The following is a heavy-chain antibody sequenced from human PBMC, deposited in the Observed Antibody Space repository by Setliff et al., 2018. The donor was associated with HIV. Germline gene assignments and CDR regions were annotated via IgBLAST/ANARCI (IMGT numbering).Heavy chain of an antibody. V-gene: IGHV3-15*01. Sequence: WIRQPPGKGLEWIGRIKSETDGGTTDYAAFVKGRFTISRDDSKNTLYLQMNSLKTEDTAVYYCARVGEESSSSWYANYYYYYYIDVWGKGTTVTVSS. CDR2: IKSETDGGTT. J-gene: IGHJ6*03. CDR3: ARVGEESSSSWYANYYYYYYIDV. D-gene: IGHD6-13*01.